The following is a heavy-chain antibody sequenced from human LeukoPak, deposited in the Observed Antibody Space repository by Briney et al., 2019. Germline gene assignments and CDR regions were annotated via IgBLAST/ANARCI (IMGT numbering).Heavy chain of an antibody. D-gene: IGHD3-10*01. CDR2: INHSGST. Sequence: PSETLSLTCAAYGGSFSGYYWNWIRQPPGKGLEWIGEINHSGSTYYNPSLKSRVTISVDTSKNQFSLKLSSVTAADTAVYYCARHKRRGALLWFDYWGQGTLVTVSS. J-gene: IGHJ5*01. CDR3: ARHKRRGALLWFDY. V-gene: IGHV4-34*01. CDR1: GGSFSGYY.